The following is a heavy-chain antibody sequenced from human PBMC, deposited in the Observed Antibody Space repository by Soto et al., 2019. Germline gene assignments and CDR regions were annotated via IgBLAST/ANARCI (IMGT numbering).Heavy chain of an antibody. J-gene: IGHJ6*03. CDR3: TRHAGVQVEHSFYYYFMDV. CDR1: GFPLSDSA. D-gene: IGHD3-3*02. CDR2: IRSKTNNYAT. Sequence: EVQLVESGGGLVQPGGSLKLACLASGFPLSDSAIHWVRKASGKGLEWVGRIRSKTNNYATTYGAQVRGRFTLPRDDSKNTPYLMMNNRESEDAAVYYCTRHAGVQVEHSFYYYFMDVWGKGTTVSVPS. V-gene: IGHV3-73*01.